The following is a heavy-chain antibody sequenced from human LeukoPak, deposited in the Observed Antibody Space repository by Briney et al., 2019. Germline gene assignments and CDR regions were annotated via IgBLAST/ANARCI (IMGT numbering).Heavy chain of an antibody. V-gene: IGHV4-30-4*01. Sequence: SETLSLSCTVSGVSISSGDYYWSWIRQPPGQGLVWIAYMYYSGSTYYNPSLKSRVTMSADTSKNQLSLKLSSVTAADTAVYYCARPYYYDSRIDPWGQGILVTVSS. CDR1: GVSISSGDYY. J-gene: IGHJ5*02. CDR2: MYYSGST. D-gene: IGHD3-22*01. CDR3: ARPYYYDSRIDP.